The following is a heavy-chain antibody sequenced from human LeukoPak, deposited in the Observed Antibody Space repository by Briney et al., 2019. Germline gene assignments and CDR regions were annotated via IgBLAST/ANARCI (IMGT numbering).Heavy chain of an antibody. Sequence: PGGSLRLPCPASRFTFNSSLMPWDRPAPGKGLEWGASTKPDGSEGSYVASVKGPFTISRDNANNSLFLQMVSRRGGDTAVYYCARDRGYKAFDYWGQGALVTVSS. V-gene: IGHV3-7*04. CDR2: TKPDGSEG. CDR3: ARDRGYKAFDY. J-gene: IGHJ4*02. CDR1: RFTFNSSL. D-gene: IGHD3-10*01.